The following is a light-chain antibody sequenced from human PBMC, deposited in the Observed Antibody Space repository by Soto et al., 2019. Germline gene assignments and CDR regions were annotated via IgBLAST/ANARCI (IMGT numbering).Light chain of an antibody. V-gene: IGLV2-18*02. CDR2: EVS. J-gene: IGLJ3*02. Sequence: QSALTQPPPVSGSLGQSVTISCTGTSSDVGSYNRVSWYQQFPGTAPKLMIYEVSNRPSGVPDRFSGSKSGNTASLTISGLQAEDEADYYCSSYTSSSTWVFGGGTKLTVL. CDR1: SSDVGSYNR. CDR3: SSYTSSSTWV.